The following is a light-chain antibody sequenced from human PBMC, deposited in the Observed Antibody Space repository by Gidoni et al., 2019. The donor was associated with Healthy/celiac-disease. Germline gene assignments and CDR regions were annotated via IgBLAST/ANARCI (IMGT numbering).Light chain of an antibody. CDR2: SNN. J-gene: IGLJ3*02. CDR1: SSNLGSNT. Sequence: QPVLPQPPSASGTPRPRVTISFSGSSSNLGSNTVNWYQQLPGTAPKLLIYSNNHRPSGVPDRFSGSTSGTSASLAISGLRAEDEADYYCAAWDDSLNGLVFGGGTKLTVL. CDR3: AAWDDSLNGLV. V-gene: IGLV1-44*01.